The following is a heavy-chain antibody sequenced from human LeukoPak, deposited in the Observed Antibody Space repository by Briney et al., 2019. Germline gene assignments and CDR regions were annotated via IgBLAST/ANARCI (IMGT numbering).Heavy chain of an antibody. CDR3: AKNTQYSGYYDC. CDR2: ISDSGGIT. J-gene: IGHJ4*02. CDR1: GFTVGSNY. V-gene: IGHV3-23*01. D-gene: IGHD6-6*01. Sequence: GGSLRLTCAASGFTVGSNYMNWVRQAPGKGPEWVSFISDSGGITYYADSVKGRFTISRDNSKNTLYLQMNSLRAEDTAVYYCAKNTQYSGYYDCWGQGTLVAVSS.